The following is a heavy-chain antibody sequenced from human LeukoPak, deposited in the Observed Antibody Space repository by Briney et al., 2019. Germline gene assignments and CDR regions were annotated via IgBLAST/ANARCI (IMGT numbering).Heavy chain of an antibody. J-gene: IGHJ4*02. CDR1: GGSISSSSYY. Sequence: ETLSLTCTVSGGSISSSSYYWGGIRQPPGKGLEWIGSIYYSGSTYYNPSLKSRVTISVDTSKNQFSLKLSSVTAADTAVYYCARGYCSGGSCYIFDYWGQGSLGSASS. CDR3: ARGYCSGGSCYIFDY. CDR2: IYYSGST. V-gene: IGHV4-39*01. D-gene: IGHD2-15*01.